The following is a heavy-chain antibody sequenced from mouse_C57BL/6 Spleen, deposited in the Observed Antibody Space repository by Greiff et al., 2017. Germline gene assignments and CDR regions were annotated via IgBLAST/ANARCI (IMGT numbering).Heavy chain of an antibody. CDR2: IYPGSGST. Sequence: QVQLQQSGAELVKPGASVKMSCKASGYTFTSYWITWVKQRPGQGLEWFGDIYPGSGSTNYNEKFKSKATLTVDTSSSTAYMQLSSLTSEDSAVYYCARWDYGSSWSLFDYWGQGTTLTVSS. CDR1: GYTFTSYW. CDR3: ARWDYGSSWSLFDY. D-gene: IGHD1-1*01. J-gene: IGHJ2*01. V-gene: IGHV1-55*01.